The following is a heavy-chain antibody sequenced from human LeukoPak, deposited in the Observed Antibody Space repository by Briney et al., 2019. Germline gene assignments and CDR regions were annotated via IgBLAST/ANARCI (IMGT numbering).Heavy chain of an antibody. CDR2: ISGSGGST. CDR1: GFTFSSYA. V-gene: IGHV3-23*01. Sequence: GGSLRLSCAASGFTFSSYAMSWVRHAPGKGLEWVSAISGSGGSTYYADSVKGRFTISRDNSKNTLYLQMNSLRAEDTAVYYCAKGQSGSYYVLYYRGQGTLVTVSS. D-gene: IGHD1-26*01. J-gene: IGHJ4*02. CDR3: AKGQSGSYYVLYY.